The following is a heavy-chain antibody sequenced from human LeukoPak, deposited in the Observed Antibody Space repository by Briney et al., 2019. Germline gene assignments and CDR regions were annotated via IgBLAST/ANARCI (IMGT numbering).Heavy chain of an antibody. CDR1: GYIFTSYW. J-gene: IGHJ4*02. Sequence: GESLKISCKGSGYIFTSYWITWGRQMPGKGLEGMGMIDPTDSYTNYSPSFQGHVTISTDKSISTGYLQWSSLKASDTAIYYCARRGRSSSNFDFWGQGTLVTVSS. D-gene: IGHD6-6*01. CDR2: IDPTDSYT. CDR3: ARRGRSSSNFDF. V-gene: IGHV5-10-1*01.